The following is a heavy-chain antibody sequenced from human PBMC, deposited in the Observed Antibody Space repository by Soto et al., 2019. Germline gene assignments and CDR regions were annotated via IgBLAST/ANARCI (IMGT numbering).Heavy chain of an antibody. Sequence: SETLSLTCAVSGGSISSGGYSCSWIRQPPGKGLEWIGYIYHSGSTYYNPSLKSRVTISVDRSKNQFSLKLSSVTAADTAVYYCARGPPNSIWGQGTLVTVSS. V-gene: IGHV4-30-2*01. J-gene: IGHJ4*02. CDR2: IYHSGST. CDR1: GGSISSGGYS. D-gene: IGHD3-22*01. CDR3: ARGPPNSI.